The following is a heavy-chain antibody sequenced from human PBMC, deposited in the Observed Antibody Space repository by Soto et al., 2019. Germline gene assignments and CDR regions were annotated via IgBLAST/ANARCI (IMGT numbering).Heavy chain of an antibody. D-gene: IGHD3-9*01. V-gene: IGHV4-31*03. CDR1: GGSIRRGGSS. CDR2: IYYTEST. J-gene: IGHJ5*02. CDR3: ARSGQFVLRYFDWSPNWFDP. Sequence: PSETLSLTCTVSGGSIRRGGSSWSWICQHPGKGREWIGYIYYTESTYYNPSQKSRVTISVDTSKNQFSLKLSSVTAADTAVYYCARSGQFVLRYFDWSPNWFDPWGQGTLVTVSS.